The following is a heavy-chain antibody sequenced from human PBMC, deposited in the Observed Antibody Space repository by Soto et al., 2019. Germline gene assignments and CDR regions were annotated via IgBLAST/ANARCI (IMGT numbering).Heavy chain of an antibody. D-gene: IGHD2-2*01. V-gene: IGHV4-31*03. CDR3: ARQCRGSVNWFDP. Sequence: QVQLQESGPGLVKPSQTLSLTCTVSGGSISSGGYYWSWIRQHPGKGLEWIGYIYYSGSTYYNPSLKSRVTISVDTSKNPFSLKLSSVTAADTAVYYCARQCRGSVNWFDPWGQGTLVTVSS. CDR1: GGSISSGGYY. J-gene: IGHJ5*02. CDR2: IYYSGST.